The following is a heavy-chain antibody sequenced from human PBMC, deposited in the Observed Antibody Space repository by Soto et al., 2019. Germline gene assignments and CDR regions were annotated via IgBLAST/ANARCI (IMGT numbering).Heavy chain of an antibody. CDR1: GGSISSYY. CDR3: ARVLRYCSGGSCYHKPAWFDP. J-gene: IGHJ5*02. D-gene: IGHD2-15*01. CDR2: IYYSGST. Sequence: SETLSLTCTVSGGSISSYYWSWIRQPPGKGLEWIGYIYYSGSTNYNPSLKSRVTISVDTSKNQFSLKLSSVTAADTAVYYCARVLRYCSGGSCYHKPAWFDPWGQGTLVTVSS. V-gene: IGHV4-59*01.